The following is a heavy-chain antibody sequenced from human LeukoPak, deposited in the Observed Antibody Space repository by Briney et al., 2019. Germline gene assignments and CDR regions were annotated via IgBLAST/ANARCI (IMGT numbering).Heavy chain of an antibody. J-gene: IGHJ4*02. CDR1: GGSISSSTYY. V-gene: IGHV4-39*01. D-gene: IGHD5-12*01. CDR3: ARASGFCDY. Sequence: SETLSLTCSVSGGSISSSTYYWGWIRQSPGKGLEWIGSIYHTGSLHYNPSLKSRVTLSVDTSKNQFSLRLTSVTAADTSVYFCARASGFCDYWGRGILVTVSS. CDR2: IYHTGSL.